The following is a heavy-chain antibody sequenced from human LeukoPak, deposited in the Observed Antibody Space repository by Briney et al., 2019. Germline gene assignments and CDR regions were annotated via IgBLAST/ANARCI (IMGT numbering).Heavy chain of an antibody. V-gene: IGHV4-34*01. CDR2: INHSGST. D-gene: IGHD6-13*01. CDR1: GGSFSGYY. CDR3: ARRGSSWYFNWFDP. J-gene: IGHJ5*02. Sequence: SETLSLTCAVYGGSFSGYYWSWIRQPPGKGLEWIGEINHSGSTNYNPSLKSRVTISVDTSKNQFSLKLSSVTAADTAVYHCARRGSSWYFNWFDPWGQGTLVTVSS.